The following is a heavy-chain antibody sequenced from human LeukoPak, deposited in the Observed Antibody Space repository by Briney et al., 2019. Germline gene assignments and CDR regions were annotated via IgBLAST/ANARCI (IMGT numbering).Heavy chain of an antibody. J-gene: IGHJ4*02. D-gene: IGHD6-6*01. CDR1: GFTFSSYA. V-gene: IGHV3-23*01. CDR2: IGGSGGRT. Sequence: PGGSLRLSCAASGFTFSSYAMSWVRQAPGKGLEWVSVIGGSGGRTYYADSVKGRFTISRDNSKNTLYLQMNSVRAEDTAVYYCAKDVYSSSSYYFDYWGQGTLVTVSS. CDR3: AKDVYSSSSYYFDY.